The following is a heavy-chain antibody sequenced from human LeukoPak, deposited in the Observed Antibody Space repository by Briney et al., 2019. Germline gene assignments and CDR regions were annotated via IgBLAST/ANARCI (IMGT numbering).Heavy chain of an antibody. Sequence: PGGSLRLSCAASGFTLSSYSMNWVRQAPGKGLEWVSSISSSSSYIYYADSVKGRFTISRDNAKNSLYLQMNSLRAEDTAVYYCAREGGYSYGYLSGRNWFDPWGQGTLVTVSS. CDR2: ISSSSSYI. CDR3: AREGGYSYGYLSGRNWFDP. D-gene: IGHD5-18*01. V-gene: IGHV3-21*01. J-gene: IGHJ5*02. CDR1: GFTLSSYS.